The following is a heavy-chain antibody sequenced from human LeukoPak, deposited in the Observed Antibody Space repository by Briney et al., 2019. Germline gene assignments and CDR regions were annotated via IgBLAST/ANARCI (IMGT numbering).Heavy chain of an antibody. CDR1: GGSINNYY. J-gene: IGHJ3*02. Sequence: SETLSLTCTVSGGSINNYYWSWIRQPPGKGLEWIGYIYYSGSTYYNPSPKSRVTISVDTSKNQFSLKLSSVTAADTAVYYCARDRIVVVPAAMPDAFDIWGQGTMVTVSS. V-gene: IGHV4-30-4*01. CDR3: ARDRIVVVPAAMPDAFDI. D-gene: IGHD2-2*01. CDR2: IYYSGST.